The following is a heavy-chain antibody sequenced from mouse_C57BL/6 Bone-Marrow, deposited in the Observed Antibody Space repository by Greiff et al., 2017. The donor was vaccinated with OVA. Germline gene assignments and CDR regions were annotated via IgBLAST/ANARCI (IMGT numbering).Heavy chain of an antibody. CDR3: AIYISWGFAY. V-gene: IGHV2-2*01. CDR1: GFSLTSYG. J-gene: IGHJ3*01. CDR2: IWSGGST. Sequence: QVQLKESGPGLVQPSQSLSITCTVSGFSLTSYGVHWVRQSPGKGLEWLGVIWSGGSTDYNAAFISRLSVSKDNSKCQVFFKMNSLQADDTAIYYCAIYISWGFAYWGQGTLVTVSA. D-gene: IGHD1-3*01.